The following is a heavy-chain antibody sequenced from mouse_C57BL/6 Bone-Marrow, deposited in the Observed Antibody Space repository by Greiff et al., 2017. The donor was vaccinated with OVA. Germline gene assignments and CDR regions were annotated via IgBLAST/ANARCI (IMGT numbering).Heavy chain of an antibody. J-gene: IGHJ3*01. V-gene: IGHV1-69*01. CDR2: IDPSDSYT. Sequence: QVQLQQPGAELVMPGASVKLSCKASGYTFTSYWMHWVKQRPGQGLEWIGEIDPSDSYTNYNQKFKGKSTLTVDKSSSTAYMQLSSLTSEDSAVYDCARAADGYYVVAYWGQGTLVTVSA. D-gene: IGHD2-3*01. CDR3: ARAADGYYVVAY. CDR1: GYTFTSYW.